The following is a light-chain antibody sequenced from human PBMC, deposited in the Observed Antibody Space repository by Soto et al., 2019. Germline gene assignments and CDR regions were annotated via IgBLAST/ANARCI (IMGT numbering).Light chain of an antibody. CDR1: QSISNH. V-gene: IGKV1-39*01. CDR3: KQVNVYPST. CDR2: AAY. J-gene: IGKJ4*01. Sequence: DIQMTQSPSSLSASVEDRVIITCRASQSISNHLNWYQQKPGKAPKLLIFAAYSLQSGVHSRFSGSRSGPDFTLTIRSLQPEDFATYYCKQVNVYPSTFGGGTKVDIK.